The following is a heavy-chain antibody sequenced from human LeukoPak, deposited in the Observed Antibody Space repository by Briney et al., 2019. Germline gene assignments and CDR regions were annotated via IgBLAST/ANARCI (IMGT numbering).Heavy chain of an antibody. CDR2: ISASAGST. J-gene: IGHJ4*02. CDR1: GFAFSSYA. CDR3: AKTAKTGYCGGDCYCDY. D-gene: IGHD2-21*02. V-gene: IGHV3-23*01. Sequence: GGSLRLSCAASGFAFSSYAMSWVRQAPGKGLEWVSGISASAGSTYYADSVKGRFTISRDNSKNMLYLQMDSLRGEDTAVYYCAKTAKTGYCGGDCYCDYWGQGTLVTVSS.